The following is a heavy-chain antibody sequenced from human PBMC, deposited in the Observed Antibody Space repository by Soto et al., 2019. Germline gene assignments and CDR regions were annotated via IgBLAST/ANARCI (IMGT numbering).Heavy chain of an antibody. D-gene: IGHD6-13*01. CDR3: ARDLVAAASYYYYYGMDV. V-gene: IGHV3-48*02. CDR2: ISSSSSTI. CDR1: GFTFSSYS. J-gene: IGHJ6*02. Sequence: GGSLRLSCAASGFTFSSYSMNWVRQAPGKGLEWVSYISSSSSTIYYADSVKGRFTISRDNAKNSLYLQMNSLRDEDTAVYYCARDLVAAASYYYYYGMDVWGQGTTVTVSS.